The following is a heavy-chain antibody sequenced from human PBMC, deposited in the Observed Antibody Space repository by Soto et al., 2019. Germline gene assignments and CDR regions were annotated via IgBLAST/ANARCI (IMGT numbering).Heavy chain of an antibody. Sequence: SETLSLTCTVSGGSISSYYWSWIRQPPGKGLEWIGYIYYSGSTNYNPSLKSRVTISVDTSKNQFSLKLSFVTAADTAVYYCARDLRGRFDYWGQGTLVTVSS. CDR3: ARDLRGRFDY. CDR2: IYYSGST. V-gene: IGHV4-59*01. J-gene: IGHJ4*02. CDR1: GGSISSYY. D-gene: IGHD3-16*01.